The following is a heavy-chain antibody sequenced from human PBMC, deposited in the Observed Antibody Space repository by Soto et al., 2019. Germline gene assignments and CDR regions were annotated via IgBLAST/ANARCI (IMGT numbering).Heavy chain of an antibody. CDR3: ARGGGFCGADSYKGGIDY. Sequence: TSETLSLTCAVYGGSFSGYYWTWIRQPPGKGLEWIGEIIHSGNTNYNPSLKSRVTISVDTSKNQISLKLSSVTAADTALYYCARGGGFCGADSYKGGIDYWGQGALVTVSS. CDR2: IIHSGNT. J-gene: IGHJ4*02. CDR1: GGSFSGYY. V-gene: IGHV4-34*01. D-gene: IGHD2-21*02.